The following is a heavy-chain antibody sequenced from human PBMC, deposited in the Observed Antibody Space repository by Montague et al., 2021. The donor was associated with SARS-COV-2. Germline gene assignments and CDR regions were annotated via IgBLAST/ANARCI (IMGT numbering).Heavy chain of an antibody. J-gene: IGHJ5*02. CDR2: IYSSGNT. CDR1: GGSVSDYY. CDR3: TRVREDDLGGPGWGHSWFDP. D-gene: IGHD6-19*01. V-gene: IGHV4-4*07. Sequence: SETLSLTCTVSGGSVSDYYWTWVRQSAGKGLEWIGRIYSSGNTLYNPSLKSRLTLSLDTANNQFSLQLSSVVAADTAVYYCTRVREDDLGGPGWGHSWFDPWGQGSRVTVAS.